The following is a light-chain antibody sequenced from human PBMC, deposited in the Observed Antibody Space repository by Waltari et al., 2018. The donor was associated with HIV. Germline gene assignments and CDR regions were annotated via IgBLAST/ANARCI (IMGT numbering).Light chain of an antibody. J-gene: IGLJ2*01. CDR2: EVS. CDR1: SSDVGGYNN. CDR3: SSYSSSITLYVV. Sequence: QSARTQPASGSGSPGQSITISCTGTSSDVGGYNNVSWYQHHPGKAPKLMISEVSNRPSGVSHRFSGSKSGNTASLTISGLQAEDEADYYCSSYSSSITLYVVFGGGTKLTVL. V-gene: IGLV2-14*01.